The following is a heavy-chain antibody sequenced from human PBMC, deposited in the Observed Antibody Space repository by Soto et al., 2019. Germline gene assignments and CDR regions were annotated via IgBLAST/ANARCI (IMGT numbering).Heavy chain of an antibody. CDR1: GFTFSNHW. D-gene: IGHD1-1*01. CDR2: IKTDGSTT. J-gene: IGHJ4*02. V-gene: IGHV3-74*01. CDR3: ARNWNGVDY. Sequence: EVQLVESGGGLVQPGESLRLSCEASGFTFSNHWMHWVSQAPGKGPVWVARIKTDGSTTNYADYVKGRFTVSRDNAKNTLFLQMNSLRVEDTAVYYCARNWNGVDYWGQGTLVTVSS.